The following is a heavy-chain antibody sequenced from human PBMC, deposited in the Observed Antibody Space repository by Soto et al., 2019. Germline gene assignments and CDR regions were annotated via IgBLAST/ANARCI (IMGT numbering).Heavy chain of an antibody. CDR1: GGSISSSSYY. D-gene: IGHD3-22*01. Sequence: KQSQTLSLTCTVSGGSISSSSYYWGWIRQPPGKGLEWIGSIYYSGSTYYNPSLKSRVTISVDTSKNQFSLKRSSVTAADTAVYYCARPSYYYDSSGYALFDIWGQGTMVTVSS. CDR3: ARPSYYYDSSGYALFDI. V-gene: IGHV4-39*01. J-gene: IGHJ3*02. CDR2: IYYSGST.